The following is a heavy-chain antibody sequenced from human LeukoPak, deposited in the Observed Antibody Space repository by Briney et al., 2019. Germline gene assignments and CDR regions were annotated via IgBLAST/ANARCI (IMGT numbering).Heavy chain of an antibody. CDR2: ISGGGGST. V-gene: IGHV3-23*01. J-gene: IGHJ4*02. D-gene: IGHD3-10*01. CDR3: AKVSAGDGDY. Sequence: GGSLRLSCAASGFTFSSYAMSWVRQAPGKGLEWVSTISGGGGSTYYADSVKGRFTISRDNSKNTLYLQMNSLRAEDTAVYYCAKVSAGDGDYWGQGTLVTVSS. CDR1: GFTFSSYA.